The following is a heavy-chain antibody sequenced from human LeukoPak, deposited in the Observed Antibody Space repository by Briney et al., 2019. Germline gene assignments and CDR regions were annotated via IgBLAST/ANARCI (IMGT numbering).Heavy chain of an antibody. CDR3: ASDQRYAFDY. Sequence: GGSLRLTCAASGFTFSRYWMHWVRQTPGKGLVWVSRINSDGSSTRYADSVKGRVTISRDDAKNTLYLHMNSLRDDDTAVYYCASDQRYAFDYWGQGILVTVSS. CDR1: GFTFSRYW. V-gene: IGHV3-74*01. D-gene: IGHD3-9*01. J-gene: IGHJ4*02. CDR2: INSDGSST.